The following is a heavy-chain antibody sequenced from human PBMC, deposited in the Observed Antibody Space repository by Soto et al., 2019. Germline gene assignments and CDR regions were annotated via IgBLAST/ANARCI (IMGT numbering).Heavy chain of an antibody. CDR2: IYRSGST. D-gene: IGHD2-15*01. V-gene: IGHV4-30-2*01. CDR3: ARGEDDYGMDG. J-gene: IGHJ6*02. CDR1: GGSISSGGYS. Sequence: QLQLQESGSGLVKPSQTLSLTCAVSGGSISSGGYSWSWIRQPPGKGLEWIGYIYRSGSTCYNPSIKSRVTISVDRSKNQFSLKLSSVTAADTAVYYCARGEDDYGMDGWGQGTTVTVSS.